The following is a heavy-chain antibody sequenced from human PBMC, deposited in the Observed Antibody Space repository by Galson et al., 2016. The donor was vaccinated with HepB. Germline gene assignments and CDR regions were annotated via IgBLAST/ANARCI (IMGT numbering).Heavy chain of an antibody. Sequence: LRLSCAASAFTRHAMSWVRQAPGKGLEWVSEISGSGVTTYYADSVKGRFTISRDNSKNTVFLQMSSLGVEDTAVYHCVAAPGGGRYFHHWGQGTLVTVSS. V-gene: IGHV3-23*01. D-gene: IGHD6-13*01. CDR3: VAAPGGGRYFHH. J-gene: IGHJ1*01. CDR2: ISGSGVTT. CDR1: AFTRHA.